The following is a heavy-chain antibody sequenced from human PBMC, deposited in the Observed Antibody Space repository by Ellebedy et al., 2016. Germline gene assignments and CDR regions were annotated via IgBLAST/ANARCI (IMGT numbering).Heavy chain of an antibody. CDR1: GFTFSSYA. D-gene: IGHD2-21*02. CDR3: ARDQSSTYCGGDCYSEGAFDI. J-gene: IGHJ3*02. CDR2: ISYDGSNK. V-gene: IGHV3-30-3*01. Sequence: GESLKISCAASGFTFSSYAMHWVRQAPGKGLEWVAVISYDGSNKFYADSVKGRFTISRDNSKNTLYLQMNSLRAEDTAVYYCARDQSSTYCGGDCYSEGAFDIWGQGTMVTVSS.